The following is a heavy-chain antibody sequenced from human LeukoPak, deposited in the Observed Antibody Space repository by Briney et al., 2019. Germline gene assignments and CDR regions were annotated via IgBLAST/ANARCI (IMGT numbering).Heavy chain of an antibody. V-gene: IGHV1-8*02. J-gene: IGHJ4*02. CDR3: ARGRSGLAAAGTYDY. CDR2: INPKSGRT. Sequence: ASVKVSCKASGYTFTSYDINWVRQATGQGLEWMGWINPKSGRTGYAKKFQARVSMTMNTSISTAYMEVSSLRFEDTAVYYCARGRSGLAAAGTYDYWGQGTLITVSS. CDR1: GYTFTSYD. D-gene: IGHD6-13*01.